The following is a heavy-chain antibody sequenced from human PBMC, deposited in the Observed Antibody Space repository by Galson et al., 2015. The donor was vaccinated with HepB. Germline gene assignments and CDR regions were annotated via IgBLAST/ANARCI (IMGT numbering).Heavy chain of an antibody. D-gene: IGHD3-22*01. J-gene: IGHJ4*02. CDR1: GFMFSGYG. CDR3: AKDVTPAAPGFYDSSGIEN. CDR2: ISYLGGDI. Sequence: SLRLSCAASGFMFSGYGMHWVRQAPGRGLEWLAVISYLGGDIHYADSVKGRFTISRDNSQKTVYLQMNSLRPEDTAVYYCAKDVTPAAPGFYDSSGIENWGQGTLVTVSS. V-gene: IGHV3-30*18.